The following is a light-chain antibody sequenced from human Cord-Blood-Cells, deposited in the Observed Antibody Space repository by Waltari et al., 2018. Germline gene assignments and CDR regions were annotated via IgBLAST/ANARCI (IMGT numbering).Light chain of an antibody. CDR2: GVS. CDR1: SSDLGGYNY. V-gene: IGLV2-14*01. Sequence: QSALTQPASVSGSPGQSITISCTGTSSDLGGYNYVSWYQQHPGKAPKLMIYGVSNRPSGVANRFAGSKSGNTASLTISGLQAEDEADYYCSSYTSSSTLVFGGGTKLTVL. CDR3: SSYTSSSTLV. J-gene: IGLJ3*02.